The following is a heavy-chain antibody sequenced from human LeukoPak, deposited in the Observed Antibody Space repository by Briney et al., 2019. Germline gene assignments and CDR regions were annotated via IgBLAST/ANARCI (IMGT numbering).Heavy chain of an antibody. Sequence: GGSLRLSCAASGFTFSSYGMHWVRQAPGKGLEWVAVISYDGSNKYYADSVKGRFTISRANSKNTLSLQMNSLRAEDTAVYYCAKEGGFGANYYYYGMDVWGQGTTVTVSS. D-gene: IGHD3-10*01. CDR1: GFTFSSYG. V-gene: IGHV3-30*18. J-gene: IGHJ6*02. CDR3: AKEGGFGANYYYYGMDV. CDR2: ISYDGSNK.